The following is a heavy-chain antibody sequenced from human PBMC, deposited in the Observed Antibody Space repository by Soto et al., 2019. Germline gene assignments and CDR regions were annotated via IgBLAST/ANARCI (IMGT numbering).Heavy chain of an antibody. CDR1: GFTFSAYN. CDR2: ITSSSSSI. J-gene: IGHJ5*02. CDR3: ARHYGDNGWFDP. Sequence: GGSLRLSCAASGFTFSAYNMNWVRQPPGKGLEWVSSITSSSSSIYYADSLKGRFTISRDNAKNSLYLQMNSLRAEDTAVYYCARHYGDNGWFDPWGQGPLVTVSS. V-gene: IGHV3-21*06. D-gene: IGHD4-17*01.